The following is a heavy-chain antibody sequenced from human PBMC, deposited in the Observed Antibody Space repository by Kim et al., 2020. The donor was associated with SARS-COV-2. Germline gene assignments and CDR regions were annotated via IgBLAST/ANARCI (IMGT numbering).Heavy chain of an antibody. CDR2: SDT. J-gene: IGHJ4*02. D-gene: IGHD3-10*01. V-gene: IGHV3-30*03. CDR3: ARGRTMALDY. Sequence: SDTKYVDTANGRFTGSRDNSKNTQYLQMNSLRPEDTSVYYCARGRTMALDYWGQGTLVTVSS.